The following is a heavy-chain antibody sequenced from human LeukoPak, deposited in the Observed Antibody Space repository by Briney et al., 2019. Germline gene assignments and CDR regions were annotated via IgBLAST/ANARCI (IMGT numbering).Heavy chain of an antibody. V-gene: IGHV4-39*07. J-gene: IGHJ5*02. CDR1: GGSISSSSYY. D-gene: IGHD3-22*01. Sequence: SETLSLTCTVSGGSISSSSYYWGWIRQPPGKGLEWIGSIYYSGSTYYNPSLKSRVTISVDTSKNQFSLKLSSVTAADTAVYYCARADPGTTMIVVVIKPSWFDPWGQGTLVTVSS. CDR2: IYYSGST. CDR3: ARADPGTTMIVVVIKPSWFDP.